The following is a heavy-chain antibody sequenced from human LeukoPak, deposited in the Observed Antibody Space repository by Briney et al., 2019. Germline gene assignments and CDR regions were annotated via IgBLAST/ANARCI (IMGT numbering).Heavy chain of an antibody. D-gene: IGHD3-10*01. CDR1: GYTFTGYY. CDR2: INPNSGGT. J-gene: IGHJ4*02. Sequence: ASVKVSCKASGYTFTGYYIHWGRQAPGQGLEWIGWINPNSGGTNYAQKFQGRVTMTRDTSISTAYMELSRLRSDHTAVYYCARAITMVRGVPGYWGQGTLVTVSS. CDR3: ARAITMVRGVPGY. V-gene: IGHV1-2*02.